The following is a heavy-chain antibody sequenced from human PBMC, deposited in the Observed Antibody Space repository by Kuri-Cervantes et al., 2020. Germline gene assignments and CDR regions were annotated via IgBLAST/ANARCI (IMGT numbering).Heavy chain of an antibody. CDR2: INHSGST. Sequence: SETLSLTCAVYGGSFSGYYWSWIRQPPGKGLEWIGEINHSGSTNYNPSLKSRVTISVDTSKNQFSLKLSSVTAADTAVYYCATLPPNYDFWSGDAFDIWGQGTMVTVSS. J-gene: IGHJ3*02. D-gene: IGHD3-3*01. CDR3: ATLPPNYDFWSGDAFDI. V-gene: IGHV4-34*01. CDR1: GGSFSGYY.